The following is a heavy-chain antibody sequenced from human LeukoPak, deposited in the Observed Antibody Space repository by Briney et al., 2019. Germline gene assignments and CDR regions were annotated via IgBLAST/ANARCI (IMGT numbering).Heavy chain of an antibody. CDR1: GFTVSSNY. J-gene: IGHJ4*02. CDR2: IYSGGST. CDR3: ARARGGYSTSFDY. V-gene: IGHV3-53*05. Sequence: GGSLRLSCAASGFTVSSNYMSWVRQAPGKGLEWVSVIYSGGSTYYADSVKGRFTISRDNSKNTLYLQMNSLRAEDTAVYYCARARGGYSTSFDYWGQGTLVTVSS. D-gene: IGHD2-2*01.